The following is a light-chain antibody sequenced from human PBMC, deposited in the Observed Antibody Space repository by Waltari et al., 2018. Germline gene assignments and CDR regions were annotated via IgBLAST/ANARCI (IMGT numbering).Light chain of an antibody. CDR2: EVS. CDR3: SSYAGSMTLV. V-gene: IGLV2-8*01. Sequence: QSALTQPPSASGSPGQSVTISCTGTRSDVGGYNFVSWYQPHPGKAPKLMIYEVSERPSVFPERFSGSKSGNTASLTVSGLQTEDESDYYCSSYAGSMTLVFGGGTKLTVL. J-gene: IGLJ2*01. CDR1: RSDVGGYNF.